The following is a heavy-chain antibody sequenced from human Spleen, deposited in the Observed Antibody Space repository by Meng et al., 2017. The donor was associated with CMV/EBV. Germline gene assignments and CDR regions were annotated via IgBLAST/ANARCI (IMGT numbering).Heavy chain of an antibody. CDR2: INPNTGGA. V-gene: IGHV1-2*02. CDR1: GYTFTDYY. CDR3: ARDPMGYCFGISCYSRGGCDY. D-gene: IGHD2-15*01. J-gene: IGHJ4*02. Sequence: ASVKVSCKASGYTFTDYYIHWVRQAPGQGLEWMGWINPNTGGANYAQRFQGRVTMTRGTSITTAYMELSSLRSDDTAMYYCARDPMGYCFGISCYSRGGCDYWAQGTLVTVSS.